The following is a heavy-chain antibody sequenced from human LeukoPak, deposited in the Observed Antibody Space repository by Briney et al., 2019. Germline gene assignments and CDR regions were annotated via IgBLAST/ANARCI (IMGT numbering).Heavy chain of an antibody. CDR1: GGTFSSYA. CDR2: IIPILDIA. J-gene: IGHJ4*02. V-gene: IGHV1-69*04. CDR3: ARAEDDYGDYASHY. Sequence: ASVKVSCKASGGTFSSYAISWVRQAPGQGLEWMGRIIPILDIANYAQKFQGRVTITADKSTSTAYMELSSLRSEDTAVYYCARAEDDYGDYASHYWGQGTLVTVSS. D-gene: IGHD4-17*01.